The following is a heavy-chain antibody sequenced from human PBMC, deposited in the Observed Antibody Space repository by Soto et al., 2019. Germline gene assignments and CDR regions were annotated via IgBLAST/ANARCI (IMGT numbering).Heavy chain of an antibody. D-gene: IGHD6-19*01. CDR1: GGTFSSYT. J-gene: IGHJ5*02. V-gene: IGHV1-69*02. CDR2: IIPILGIA. CDR3: AGGEYYSSGLLIWFDP. Sequence: QVQLVHSGAEVKKPGSSVKVSCKASGGTFSSYTISWVRQAPGQGLEWMGRIIPILGIANYAQKFQGRVTITADKSTSTAYMELSSLRSEDTAVYYCAGGEYYSSGLLIWFDPWGQGTLVTVSS.